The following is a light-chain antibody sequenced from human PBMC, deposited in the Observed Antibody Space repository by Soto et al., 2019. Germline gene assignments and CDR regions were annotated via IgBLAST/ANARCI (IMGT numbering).Light chain of an antibody. CDR3: QQCRNWPLT. CDR1: QNVYNN. V-gene: IGKV3-15*01. CDR2: DAS. Sequence: EIVMPQSPATLSVSPGEGATISCKASQNVYNNLAWYQQRPGQPPRLLIYDASTRATGISARFSGSGYGTEFTLTISSLQSEDFAVYFCQQCRNWPLTFGGGTKVDI. J-gene: IGKJ4*01.